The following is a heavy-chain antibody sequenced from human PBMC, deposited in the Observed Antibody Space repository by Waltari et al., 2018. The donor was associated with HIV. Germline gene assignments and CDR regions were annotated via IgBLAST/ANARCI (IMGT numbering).Heavy chain of an antibody. CDR3: ATETYFGSGSYYRDAMDV. V-gene: IGHV1-2*02. D-gene: IGHD3-10*01. CDR1: GHTTVGYY. Sequence: QAQVLQSGAEVKEPGASVKVSCESSGHTTVGYYFHWVRQAPGQGLEWMGWINTRTGGTNYAQKVQGRVNMARGTSLTTAHMELSSLRSDDTAVYYCATETYFGSGSYYRDAMDVWGQGTQVTVSS. J-gene: IGHJ6*02. CDR2: INTRTGGT.